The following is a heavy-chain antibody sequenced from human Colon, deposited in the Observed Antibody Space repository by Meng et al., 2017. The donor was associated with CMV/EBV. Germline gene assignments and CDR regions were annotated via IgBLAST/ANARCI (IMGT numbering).Heavy chain of an antibody. Sequence: SETLSLTCSVSGDAISSSRYYWDWVRQPPGKGLEWIGSIYYSTTTFYNPSLRGRITISGDTSKNQISLKLTSVTAADTAKYYCVRVVGTSSGFRHHADFWGQGTQVTVSS. V-gene: IGHV4-39*07. CDR2: IYYSTTT. J-gene: IGHJ4*02. CDR1: GDAISSSRYY. CDR3: VRVVGTSSGFRHHADF. D-gene: IGHD3-22*01.